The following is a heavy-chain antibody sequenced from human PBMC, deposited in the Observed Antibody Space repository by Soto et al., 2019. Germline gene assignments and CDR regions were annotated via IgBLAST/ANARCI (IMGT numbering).Heavy chain of an antibody. J-gene: IGHJ6*04. D-gene: IGHD2-2*01. Sequence: GGYLRLSCAASGFDFSNSWIHWVRQVPGKGLVWVSHINIDGSGTTYADSVKGRFTISRDNAKNTVYLQMNSLRAEDTAVYYCAKSTAYAIEVWGKGTTVTVSS. CDR3: AKSTAYAIEV. CDR2: INIDGSGT. CDR1: GFDFSNSW. V-gene: IGHV3-74*01.